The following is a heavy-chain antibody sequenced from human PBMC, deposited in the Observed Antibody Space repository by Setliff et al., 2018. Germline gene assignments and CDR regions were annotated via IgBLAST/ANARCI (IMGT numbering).Heavy chain of an antibody. CDR3: ASMGATAYYFDY. Sequence: PSETLSLTCAVYGGSFSTYYWSWIRQPPGKGLEWIGSIYHSGSTYYNPSLKSRVTISVDTSKNQFSLKLSSVTAADTAVYYCASMGATAYYFDYWGQGTLVTVSS. CDR2: IYHSGST. CDR1: GGSFSTYY. J-gene: IGHJ4*02. D-gene: IGHD1-26*01. V-gene: IGHV4-34*01.